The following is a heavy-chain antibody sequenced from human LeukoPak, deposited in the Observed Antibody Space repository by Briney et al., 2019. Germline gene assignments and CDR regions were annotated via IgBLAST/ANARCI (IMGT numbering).Heavy chain of an antibody. V-gene: IGHV3-49*04. CDR3: TRNMVRGGGYYYYGMDV. J-gene: IGHJ6*02. Sequence: GRSLRLSCTASGFTFGDYAMSWVRQAPGKGLEWVGFIRSKAYGGTTEYAASVKGRFTISRDDSKSIAYLQMNSLKTKDTAVYYCTRNMVRGGGYYYYGMDVWGQGTTVTVSS. CDR1: GFTFGDYA. CDR2: IRSKAYGGTT. D-gene: IGHD3-10*01.